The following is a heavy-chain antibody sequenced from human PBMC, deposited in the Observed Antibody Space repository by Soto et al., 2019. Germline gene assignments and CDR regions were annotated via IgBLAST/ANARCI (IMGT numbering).Heavy chain of an antibody. D-gene: IGHD6-19*01. V-gene: IGHV3-23*01. CDR2: ISGSGGST. Sequence: EVQLLESGGGLVQPGGSLRLSCAASGFTFSSYAMSWVRQAPGKGLEWVSAISGSGGSTYYADSVKGRFTISRDNSKNTLYLQMNSLRAEDTAVYYRAKGSSGWYERFDYWGQGTLVTVSS. CDR1: GFTFSSYA. CDR3: AKGSSGWYERFDY. J-gene: IGHJ4*02.